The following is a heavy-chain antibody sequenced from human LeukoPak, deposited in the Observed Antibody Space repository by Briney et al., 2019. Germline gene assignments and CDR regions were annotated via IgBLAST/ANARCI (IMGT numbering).Heavy chain of an antibody. V-gene: IGHV3-23*01. CDR1: GFTFSSYA. CDR2: ISGSGGST. Sequence: GGSLRLSCAASGFTFSSYAMSWVRQAPGKGLEWVSAISGSGGSTYYADSVKGRFTISRDTPKNTLYLQMNSLRAEDTAVYYCAKVSVVGSTTNYFDYWGQGTLVTVSS. CDR3: AKVSVVGSTTNYFDY. D-gene: IGHD1-26*01. J-gene: IGHJ4*02.